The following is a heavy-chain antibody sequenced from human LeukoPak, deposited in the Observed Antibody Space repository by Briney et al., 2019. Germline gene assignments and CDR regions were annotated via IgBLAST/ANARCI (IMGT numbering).Heavy chain of an antibody. V-gene: IGHV3-74*01. CDR3: ARDRKSGESSEIDF. CDR2: INRDGSTT. Sequence: LGGPLRLPCAAPGFPLSNYWVHWVRQAPGKGLVWVSRINRDGSTTNYADSVKGRFTVSRDNAKNTLNLQMNSLRAEDTAVYYCARDRKSGESSEIDFWGQGTLVTVSS. CDR1: GFPLSNYW. J-gene: IGHJ4*02. D-gene: IGHD3-10*01.